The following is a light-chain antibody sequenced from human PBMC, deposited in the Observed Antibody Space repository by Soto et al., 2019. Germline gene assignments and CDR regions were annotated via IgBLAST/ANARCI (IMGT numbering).Light chain of an antibody. CDR3: SSYTSSSTL. Sequence: QSAPTQPASVSGSPGQSITISCTGTSSDIGTYKYVSWFQHHPGKAPKLIIFEVSNRPSGISSRFSGSKSGNTASLTISGLQTEDEADYYCSSYTSSSTLFGTGTKVTVL. V-gene: IGLV2-14*01. CDR1: SSDIGTYKY. J-gene: IGLJ1*01. CDR2: EVS.